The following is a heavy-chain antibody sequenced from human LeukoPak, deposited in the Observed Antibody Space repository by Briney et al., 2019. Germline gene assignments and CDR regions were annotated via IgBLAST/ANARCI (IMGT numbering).Heavy chain of an antibody. CDR3: AKSAIVVVVAATPPYFDY. J-gene: IGHJ4*02. V-gene: IGHV3-30*02. CDR2: IRYDGSNK. D-gene: IGHD2-15*01. Sequence: GGSLRLSCAASGFTFSSYGMHWVRQAPGKGLEWVAFIRYDGSNKYYADSVKGRFPISRDNSKNTLYLQMNSLRAEDTAVYYCAKSAIVVVVAATPPYFDYWGQGTLVTVSS. CDR1: GFTFSSYG.